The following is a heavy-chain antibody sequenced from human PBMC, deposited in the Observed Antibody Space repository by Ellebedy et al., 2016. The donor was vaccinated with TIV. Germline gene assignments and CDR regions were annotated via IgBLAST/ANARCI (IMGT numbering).Heavy chain of an antibody. D-gene: IGHD2-2*01. V-gene: IGHV1-46*01. CDR1: GYTFTSYY. CDR3: ARDGQGYCSSSSCSALIDY. J-gene: IGHJ4*02. CDR2: INPSGGST. Sequence: ASVKVSCKASGYTFTSYYMYWVRQAPGQGLEWMGTINPSGGSTNYAQKLQGRVTMTRDTSTSTVYMELSSLRSEDTAVYYCARDGQGYCSSSSCSALIDYWGQGTLVTVSS.